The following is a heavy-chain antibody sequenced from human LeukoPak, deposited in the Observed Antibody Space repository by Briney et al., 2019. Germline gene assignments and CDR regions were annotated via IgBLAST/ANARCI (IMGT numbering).Heavy chain of an antibody. D-gene: IGHD6-13*01. CDR1: GGSISSSSYY. Sequence: SETLSLTCTVSGGSISSSSYYWGWIRQPPGKGLEWIGSIYYSGSTYYNPSLKSRVTISVDTSKNQFSLKLSSVSAADTAVYYCARRVAAAGIYYFDYWGQGTLVTVSS. CDR3: ARRVAAAGIYYFDY. V-gene: IGHV4-39*01. J-gene: IGHJ4*02. CDR2: IYYSGST.